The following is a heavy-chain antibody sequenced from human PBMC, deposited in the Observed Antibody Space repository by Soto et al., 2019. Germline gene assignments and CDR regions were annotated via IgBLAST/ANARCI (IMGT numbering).Heavy chain of an antibody. J-gene: IGHJ5*02. V-gene: IGHV4-59*01. CDR2: IYYSGST. Sequence: PSETLSLTCTVSGGSISSYYWSLIRQPPGKGLEWIGYIYYSGSTNYNPSLKSRVTISVGTSKNQFSLKLSSVTAADTAVYYCARDSSGYYENWFEPWGEGTLVTVS. D-gene: IGHD3-22*01. CDR3: ARDSSGYYENWFEP. CDR1: GGSISSYY.